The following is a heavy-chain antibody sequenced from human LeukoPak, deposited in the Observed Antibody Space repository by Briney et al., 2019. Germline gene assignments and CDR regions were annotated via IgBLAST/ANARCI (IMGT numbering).Heavy chain of an antibody. Sequence: ASVKVSCKASGSTFTGYYVHWVRQAPGRGLEWMGWINPNSGGTNYALKFQGRVTMTRDTSITTAYMELSRLTSDDTAVYYCATGDRHYWGQGTLITVSS. CDR3: ATGDRHY. J-gene: IGHJ4*02. D-gene: IGHD7-27*01. CDR2: INPNSGGT. V-gene: IGHV1-2*02. CDR1: GSTFTGYY.